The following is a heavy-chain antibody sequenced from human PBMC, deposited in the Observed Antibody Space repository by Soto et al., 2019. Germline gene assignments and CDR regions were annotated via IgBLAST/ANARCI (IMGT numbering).Heavy chain of an antibody. Sequence: ASVKVSCEASGHASTSYYMHWVRQAPGQGLEWMGIINPSGGSTYAASVKGRFTISRDNSRNTLYLQMSSLRAEDTAVYYCAKRRYCPSTTCFDYWGQGTLVTVS. D-gene: IGHD2-2*01. CDR2: INPSGGST. J-gene: IGHJ4*01. V-gene: IGHV1-46*04. CDR3: AKRRYCPSTTCFDY. CDR1: GHASTSYY.